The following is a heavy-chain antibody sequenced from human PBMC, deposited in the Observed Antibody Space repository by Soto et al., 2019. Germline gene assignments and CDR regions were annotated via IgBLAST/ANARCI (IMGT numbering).Heavy chain of an antibody. Sequence: QVQLVESGGGVVQPGRSLRLSCAASGFTFSSYGMHWVRQAPGKGLEWVAVISYDGSNKYYGDSVKGRFTISRDNSKNRLYLQMNSRRAEDTVVYYCAKEVYCSGGSCYSVAYYYYGMDVWGQGTTVTVSS. D-gene: IGHD2-15*01. CDR1: GFTFSSYG. CDR2: ISYDGSNK. J-gene: IGHJ6*02. V-gene: IGHV3-30*18. CDR3: AKEVYCSGGSCYSVAYYYYGMDV.